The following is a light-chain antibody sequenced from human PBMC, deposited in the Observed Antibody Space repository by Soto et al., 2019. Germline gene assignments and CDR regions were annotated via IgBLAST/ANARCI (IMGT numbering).Light chain of an antibody. CDR2: KAS. CDR3: QPHNTYCS. Sequence: IQMTQSPSTLSASVGDRATITCRASQSISYWLAWYQQKPGKAPNLLIYKASSLESGVPSGFSDSGSVADSSFTTSTPQTDAFATHYFQPHNTYCSFVQWNKVATK. CDR1: QSISYW. J-gene: IGKJ1*01. V-gene: IGKV1-5*03.